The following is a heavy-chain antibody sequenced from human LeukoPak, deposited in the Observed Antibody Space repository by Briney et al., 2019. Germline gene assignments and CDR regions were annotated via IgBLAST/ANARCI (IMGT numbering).Heavy chain of an antibody. CDR2: IGNTGRTI. Sequence: GGSLRLSCAASGFTFSSYEMNWVRQAPGRGLKWVSYIGNTGRTIYYTDSVKGRFTISRDNAKNSLYLQMNSLRAEDTAIYYCVRGDRYFFDFWGQGTLVTVSS. V-gene: IGHV3-48*03. CDR3: VRGDRYFFDF. CDR1: GFTFSSYE. J-gene: IGHJ4*02.